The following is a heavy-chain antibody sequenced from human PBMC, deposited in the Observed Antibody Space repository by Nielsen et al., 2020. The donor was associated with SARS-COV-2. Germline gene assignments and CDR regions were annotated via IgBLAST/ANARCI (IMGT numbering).Heavy chain of an antibody. CDR1: GFTFSSYS. V-gene: IGHV3-21*01. D-gene: IGHD1-14*01. CDR2: ISSSSSYI. Sequence: GESLKISCAASGFTFSSYSMNWVRQAPGKGLEWVSSISSSSSYIYYADSVKGRFTISRDNAKNSLYLQMNSLRAEDTAVYYCATYRLMGYWGQGTLVTVSS. CDR3: ATYRLMGY. J-gene: IGHJ4*02.